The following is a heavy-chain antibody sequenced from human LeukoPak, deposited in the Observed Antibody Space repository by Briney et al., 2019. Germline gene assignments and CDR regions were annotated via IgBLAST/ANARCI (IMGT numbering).Heavy chain of an antibody. D-gene: IGHD3-10*01. CDR2: INTNTGNP. Sequence: ASVKVSCKASGYTFTSYAMNWVRQAPGQGLEWMGWINTNTGNPTYAQAFTGRFVFSLDTSVSTTYLQISSLQAEDTAVYYCAREGPGYYGSGNFDYWGQGTLVTVSS. V-gene: IGHV7-4-1*02. CDR1: GYTFTSYA. J-gene: IGHJ4*02. CDR3: AREGPGYYGSGNFDY.